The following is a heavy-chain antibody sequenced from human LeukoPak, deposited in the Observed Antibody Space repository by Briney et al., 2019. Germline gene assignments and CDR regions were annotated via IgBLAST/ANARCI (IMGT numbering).Heavy chain of an antibody. D-gene: IGHD3-10*01. Sequence: WASVKVSCKASGYTFTGYYMHWVRQAPGQRLEWMGWINPNSGGTNYAQKFQGRVTMTRDTSISTAYMELSRLRSDDTAVYYCARDQEPDGWFGKKYYCYYMDVWGKGTTVTVSS. CDR3: ARDQEPDGWFGKKYYCYYMDV. CDR1: GYTFTGYY. V-gene: IGHV1-2*02. J-gene: IGHJ6*03. CDR2: INPNSGGT.